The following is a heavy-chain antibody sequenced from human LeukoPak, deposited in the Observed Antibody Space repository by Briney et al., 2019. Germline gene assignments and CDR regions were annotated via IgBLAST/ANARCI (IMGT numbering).Heavy chain of an antibody. Sequence: GGSLRLSCAASGFTFSSHAMSWVRQAPGKGLEWVSGISGRGDSTVYADSVKGRFTISRDNSRNTLYLQMNSLRAEDTAVYYCAREYYYDYWGQGTLVTVSS. J-gene: IGHJ4*02. CDR2: ISGRGDST. CDR1: GFTFSSHA. V-gene: IGHV3-23*01. CDR3: AREYYYDY.